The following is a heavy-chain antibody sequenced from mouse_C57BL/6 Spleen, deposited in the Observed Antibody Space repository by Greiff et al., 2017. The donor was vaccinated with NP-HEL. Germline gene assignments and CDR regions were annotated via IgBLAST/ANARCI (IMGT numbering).Heavy chain of an antibody. D-gene: IGHD2-4*01. CDR3: ARWRGNYDYWFAY. CDR1: GYSFTGYY. J-gene: IGHJ3*01. Sequence: EVKLQESGPELVKPGASVKISCKASGYSFTGYYMNWVKQSPEKSLEWIGEINPSTGGTTYNQKFKAKATLTVDKSSSTAYMQLKSLTSEDSAVYYCARWRGNYDYWFAYWGQGTLVTVSA. CDR2: INPSTGGT. V-gene: IGHV1-42*01.